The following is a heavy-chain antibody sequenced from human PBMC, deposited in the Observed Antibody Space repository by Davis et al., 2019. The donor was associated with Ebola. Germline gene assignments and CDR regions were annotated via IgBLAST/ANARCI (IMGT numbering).Heavy chain of an antibody. J-gene: IGHJ4*02. Sequence: MPSETLSLTCAAYGGSFSGYYWSWIRQPPGKGLEWIGEINYSGNTDYSPSLKSRVTMSVDTSTNQFSLNLSSVTAADTAVYYCAGGSASYYFDYWGQGTLVTVSS. CDR1: GGSFSGYY. CDR3: AGGSASYYFDY. CDR2: INYSGNT. V-gene: IGHV4-34*01. D-gene: IGHD3-10*01.